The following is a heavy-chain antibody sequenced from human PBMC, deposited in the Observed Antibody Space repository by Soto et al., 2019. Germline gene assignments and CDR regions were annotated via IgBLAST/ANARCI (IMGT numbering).Heavy chain of an antibody. V-gene: IGHV6-1*01. Sequence: SQTLSLTCAISGDSVSTNSATWDWIRQSPSRGLEWLGRTYYRSKWYNDYAVSVKGRITINPDTSNNQLSLQLNSVTPDDTAVDHCATYSYGASFSWGQGTLVTVSS. CDR2: TYYRSKWYN. J-gene: IGHJ5*02. CDR3: ATYSYGASFS. CDR1: GDSVSTNSAT. D-gene: IGHD4-17*01.